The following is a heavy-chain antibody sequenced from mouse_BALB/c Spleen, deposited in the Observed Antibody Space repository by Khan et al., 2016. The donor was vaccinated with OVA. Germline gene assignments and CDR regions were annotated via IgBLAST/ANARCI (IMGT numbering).Heavy chain of an antibody. J-gene: IGHJ4*01. Sequence: QMQLEESGPGLVAPSQNLSITCTVSGFSLSDYGVSWIRQPPGKALEWLGVLWGGGSTYYNSVLKSRLSLSKDNSKSQVFLKMSSLQSDDTAMYYCAKGVCSYYYTLDYWGQGTSVTVSS. CDR1: GFSLSDYG. CDR3: AKGVCSYYYTLDY. V-gene: IGHV2-6-5*01. CDR2: LWGGGST.